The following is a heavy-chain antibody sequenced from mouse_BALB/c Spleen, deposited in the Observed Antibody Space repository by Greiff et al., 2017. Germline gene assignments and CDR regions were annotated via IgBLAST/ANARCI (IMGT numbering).Heavy chain of an antibody. CDR1: GFTFNTYA. J-gene: IGHJ3*01. V-gene: IGHV10-1*02. CDR2: IRSKSNNYAT. Sequence: EVKLVESGGGLVQPTGSLKLSCAASGFTFNTYAMNWVRQAPGKGLEWVGRIRSKSNNYATYYADSVKDRFTISRDDSQSMLYLQMNNLKTEDTAMYYCVRRTFAYWGQGTLVTVSA. CDR3: VRRTFAY.